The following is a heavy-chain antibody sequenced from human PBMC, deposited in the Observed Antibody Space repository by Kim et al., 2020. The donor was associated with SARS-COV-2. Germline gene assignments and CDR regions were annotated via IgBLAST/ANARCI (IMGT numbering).Heavy chain of an antibody. Sequence: ASVKVSCKASGYTFTGYYMQWVRQAPGQGLVWMGWIDPHSGGTIYAQNFQGRVTMTRDTSISTAYMELSSLTSDDTAVYYCARDWAPGGGSKTGNSDYFDYWGQGTLVTVSS. CDR3: ARDWAPGGGSKTGNSDYFDY. J-gene: IGHJ4*02. CDR1: GYTFTGYY. CDR2: IDPHSGGT. D-gene: IGHD1-7*01. V-gene: IGHV1-2*02.